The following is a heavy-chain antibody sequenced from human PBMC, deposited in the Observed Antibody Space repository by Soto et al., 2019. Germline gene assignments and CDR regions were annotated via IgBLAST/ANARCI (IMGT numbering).Heavy chain of an antibody. CDR3: ALFYYVIKTEGPFAL. D-gene: IGHD3-10*01. V-gene: IGHV2-5*02. J-gene: IGHJ5*02. Sequence: QITLKESGPTLVKPTQTLTLTCTFSGISLSTRGVGVGWISQPPGKALEWLALIYWDDDKRDSLSLKSSLTITKDPSKIQVVLTMTNMDPVDTATYSCALFYYVIKTEGPFALCGQGTLVTVSS. CDR2: IYWDDDK. CDR1: GISLSTRGVG.